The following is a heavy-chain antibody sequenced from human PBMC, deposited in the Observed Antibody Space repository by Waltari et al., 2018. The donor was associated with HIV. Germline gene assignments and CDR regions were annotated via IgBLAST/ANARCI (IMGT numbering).Heavy chain of an antibody. V-gene: IGHV1-58*02. Sequence: QMQLVQSGPEVKKPGTSVKVSCKASGFTFTSSAMQWVRQARGQRLEWIGWSVVGSGNTNYAQKFQERVTITRDKSTSTAYMELSSLRSVETAVYYCAADLYSYGTYYYYGMDVWGQGTTVTVSS. CDR1: GFTFTSSA. D-gene: IGHD5-18*01. CDR2: SVVGSGNT. J-gene: IGHJ6*02. CDR3: AADLYSYGTYYYYGMDV.